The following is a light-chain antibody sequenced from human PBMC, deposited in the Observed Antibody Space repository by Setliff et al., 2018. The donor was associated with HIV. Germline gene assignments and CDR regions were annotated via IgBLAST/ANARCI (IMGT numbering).Light chain of an antibody. CDR3: CSYAGSYTFYV. CDR2: DVS. Sequence: QSALTQPRSVSGSPGQSVTISCTGTSSDVGGYNYVSWYQQHPGKAPKLMIYDVSERPSGVPDRFSGSKSANTASLTISGLQAEDEADYYCCSYAGSYTFYVFGPVTKVTVL. CDR1: SSDVGGYNY. J-gene: IGLJ1*01. V-gene: IGLV2-11*01.